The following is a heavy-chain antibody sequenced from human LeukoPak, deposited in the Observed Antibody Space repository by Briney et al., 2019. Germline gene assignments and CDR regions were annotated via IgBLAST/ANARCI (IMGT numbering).Heavy chain of an antibody. CDR2: IWFDGSYK. J-gene: IGHJ4*02. V-gene: IGHV3-33*01. CDR1: GFTFSSYG. Sequence: GRSLRLSCAASGFTFSSYGIHWVRQAPGKGLEWVAVIWFDGSYKYYADSVKGRFTISRDNSKNTLYLQMNSLRAEDTAVYYCATKGDWNWGQGTLVTVSS. D-gene: IGHD3/OR15-3a*01. CDR3: ATKGDWN.